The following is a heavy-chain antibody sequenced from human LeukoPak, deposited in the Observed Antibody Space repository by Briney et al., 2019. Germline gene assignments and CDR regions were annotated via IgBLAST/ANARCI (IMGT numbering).Heavy chain of an antibody. CDR3: ARGTYVWGSYHFYYYYYGMDV. CDR2: INHSGST. J-gene: IGHJ6*02. V-gene: IGHV4-34*01. Sequence: SETLSLTCAVYGRSFSGYYWSWIRQPPGKGLEWIGEINHSGSTNYNPSLKSRVTISVDTSKNQFSLKLSSVTAADTAVYYCARGTYVWGSYHFYYYYYGMDVRGQGTTVTVSS. D-gene: IGHD3-16*02. CDR1: GRSFSGYY.